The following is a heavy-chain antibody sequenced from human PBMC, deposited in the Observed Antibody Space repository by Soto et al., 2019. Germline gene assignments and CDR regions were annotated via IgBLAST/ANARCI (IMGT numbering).Heavy chain of an antibody. CDR1: GGSISSYY. V-gene: IGHV4-59*01. J-gene: IGHJ6*02. Sequence: SETLSLTCTVSGGSISSYYWSCIRQPPGKGLEWIGYIYYSGSTNYNPSLKSRVTISVDTSKNQFSLKLSSVTAADTAVYYCARGLTYGMDVWGQGTTVTVSS. CDR3: ARGLTYGMDV. CDR2: IYYSGST. D-gene: IGHD3-16*01.